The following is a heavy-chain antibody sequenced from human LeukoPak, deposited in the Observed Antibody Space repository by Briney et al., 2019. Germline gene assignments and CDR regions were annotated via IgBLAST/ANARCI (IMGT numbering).Heavy chain of an antibody. Sequence: GGSPRLSCAASGFTLSIYSMNWVRQAPGKGLEWVSYISSSSSSLYSAASVKGRFTISRDNTKNSLYLQMNSLRAEDTAVYYCARGGDYGDDGGYYYYYGMDVWGQGTTVTVSS. J-gene: IGHJ6*02. CDR1: GFTLSIYS. CDR2: ISSSSSSL. CDR3: ARGGDYGDDGGYYYYYGMDV. V-gene: IGHV3-21*01. D-gene: IGHD4-17*01.